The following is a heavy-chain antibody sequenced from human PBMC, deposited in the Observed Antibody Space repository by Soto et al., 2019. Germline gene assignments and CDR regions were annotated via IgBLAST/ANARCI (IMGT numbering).Heavy chain of an antibody. J-gene: IGHJ3*02. CDR2: IIPIFGTA. CDR3: ARASLLPVVVPAASPGAFDI. Sequence: QVQLVQSGAEVKKPGSSVKVSCKASGGTFSSYAISWVRQAPGQGLEWMGGIIPIFGTANYAQKFQGRVTITADESTSTAYMELSSLRSEDTAVYYCARASLLPVVVPAASPGAFDIWGQGTMVTVSS. CDR1: GGTFSSYA. D-gene: IGHD2-2*01. V-gene: IGHV1-69*01.